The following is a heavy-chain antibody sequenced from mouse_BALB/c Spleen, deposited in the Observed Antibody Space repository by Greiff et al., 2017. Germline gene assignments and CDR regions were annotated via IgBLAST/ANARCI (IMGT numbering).Heavy chain of an antibody. J-gene: IGHJ3*01. Sequence: EVKLMESGGGLVKPGGSLKLSCAASGFTFSDYYMYWVRQTPEKRLEWVATISDGGSYTYYPDSVKGRFTISRDNAKNNLYLQMSSLKSEDTAMYYCAREGENYRYSWFAYWGQGTLVTVSA. CDR1: GFTFSDYY. D-gene: IGHD2-14*01. V-gene: IGHV5-4*02. CDR2: ISDGGSYT. CDR3: AREGENYRYSWFAY.